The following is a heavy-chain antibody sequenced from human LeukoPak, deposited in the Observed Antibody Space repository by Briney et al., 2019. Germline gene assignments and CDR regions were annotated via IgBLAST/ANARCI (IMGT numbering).Heavy chain of an antibody. J-gene: IGHJ4*02. D-gene: IGHD5-18*01. Sequence: SETLSLTCAVYGGSFSGYYWSWIRQPPGKGLEWIGEINHSGSTNYNPSLKSRVTISVDTSKNQFSLKLSSVTAADTAVYYCARDRTSTAMALDYWGQGTLVTVSS. V-gene: IGHV4-34*01. CDR2: INHSGST. CDR3: ARDRTSTAMALDY. CDR1: GGSFSGYY.